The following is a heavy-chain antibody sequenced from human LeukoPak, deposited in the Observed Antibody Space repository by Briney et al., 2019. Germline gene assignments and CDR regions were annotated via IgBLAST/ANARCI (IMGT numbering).Heavy chain of an antibody. Sequence: GGSLRLSCAASGFTFSSYGVTWVRQAPGKGLEWVSAITPSGGSTFYADSVQGRFTISRDSPKNTLYLQMNSLRAEDTAVYYCARKYYYDSSGSGAFDIWGQGTMVTVSS. V-gene: IGHV3-23*01. CDR2: ITPSGGST. J-gene: IGHJ3*02. D-gene: IGHD3-22*01. CDR3: ARKYYYDSSGSGAFDI. CDR1: GFTFSSYG.